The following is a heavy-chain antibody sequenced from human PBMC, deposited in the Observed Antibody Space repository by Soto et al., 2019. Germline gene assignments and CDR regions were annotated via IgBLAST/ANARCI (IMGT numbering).Heavy chain of an antibody. D-gene: IGHD2-2*01. J-gene: IGHJ5*01. CDR1: GFTCGTYT. Sequence: HPGGSLRLSCVASGFTCGTYTMSWVRQAPGKELEWVATFSGSGGTTYHADSVKGRFTVSRDNSKNTLYLQMNRLGVEDTAIYYCAKLSSVPAALLQRFDSWGQGNLVTVYS. V-gene: IGHV3-23*01. CDR3: AKLSSVPAALLQRFDS. CDR2: FSGSGGTT.